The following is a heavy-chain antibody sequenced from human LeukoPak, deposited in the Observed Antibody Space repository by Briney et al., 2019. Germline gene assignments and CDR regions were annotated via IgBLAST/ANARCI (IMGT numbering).Heavy chain of an antibody. CDR1: GGSINRSSSY. J-gene: IGHJ4*02. CDR2: IYYSGST. D-gene: IGHD6-19*01. V-gene: IGHV4-39*01. Sequence: SETLSLTCTVSGGSINRSSSYWAWIRQPPGKGLEWIGSIYYSGSTYYNPSLKSRITISVDTSKNQFSLKLSSVTAADTAVYYCATLRVGSGWYDYWGQGTLVTVSS. CDR3: ATLRVGSGWYDY.